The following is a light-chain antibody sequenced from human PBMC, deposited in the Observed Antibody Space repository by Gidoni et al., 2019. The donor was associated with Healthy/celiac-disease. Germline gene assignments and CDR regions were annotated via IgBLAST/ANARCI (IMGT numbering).Light chain of an antibody. CDR2: DAS. J-gene: IGKJ5*01. CDR3: QQRSNWPF. Sequence: EIVFTQSPATLSFSPGERATLSCRASQSVSSYLAWYQQKPGQAPMLLIYDASNRATGIPARCSGSGSGKDFTLTISILEPEDFAVYYCQQRSNWPFFGQGTRLEIK. CDR1: QSVSSY. V-gene: IGKV3-11*01.